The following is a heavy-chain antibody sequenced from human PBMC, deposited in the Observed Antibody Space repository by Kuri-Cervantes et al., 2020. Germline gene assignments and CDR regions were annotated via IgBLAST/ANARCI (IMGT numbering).Heavy chain of an antibody. CDR2: IYYSGNT. V-gene: IGHV4-61*01. D-gene: IGHD2-2*01. Sequence: SETLSLTCTVSGGSVSSGSYYWSWIRQPPGKGLEWIGYIYYSGNTNYNPSLKRRVTISVDTSKNQFSLMLISVTAADTAVYYCARTIPAAFGYYYYYMDVWGKGTTVTVSS. CDR1: GGSVSSGSYY. J-gene: IGHJ6*03. CDR3: ARTIPAAFGYYYYYMDV.